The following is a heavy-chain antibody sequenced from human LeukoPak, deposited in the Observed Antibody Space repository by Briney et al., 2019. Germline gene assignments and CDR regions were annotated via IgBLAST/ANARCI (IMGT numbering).Heavy chain of an antibody. V-gene: IGHV1-2*04. J-gene: IGHJ4*02. CDR1: GYTFTGYY. Sequence: ASVKVSCKASGYTFTGYYMHWVRQAPGQGLEWMGWINPNSGGTNYAQKFQGWDTMTRDTSISTAYMELSRLRSDDTAVYYCARDPGWLRLEYYFDYWGQGTLVTVSS. D-gene: IGHD5-12*01. CDR2: INPNSGGT. CDR3: ARDPGWLRLEYYFDY.